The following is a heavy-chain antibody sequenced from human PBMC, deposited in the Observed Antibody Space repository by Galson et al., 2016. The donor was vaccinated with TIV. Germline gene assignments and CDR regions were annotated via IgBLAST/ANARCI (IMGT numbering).Heavy chain of an antibody. Sequence: SLRLSCAASGFTFSSYVMTWVRQAPGKGLEWVSSISGSGISTYYAESVKGRSTISRDNSKNTLFLQMNSLRVGDTAVYYCAKDYVRVIPGTGTFDIWAQGIMVTVSS. CDR3: AKDYVRVIPGTGTFDI. V-gene: IGHV3-23*01. D-gene: IGHD3-10*02. CDR2: ISGSGIST. J-gene: IGHJ3*02. CDR1: GFTFSSYV.